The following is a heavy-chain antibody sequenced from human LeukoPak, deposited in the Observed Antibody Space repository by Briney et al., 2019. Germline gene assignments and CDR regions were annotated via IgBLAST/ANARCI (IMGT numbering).Heavy chain of an antibody. CDR2: IVGDGGTT. CDR3: ARAKTTVSPIDY. CDR1: GFIFSSYA. J-gene: IGHJ4*02. V-gene: IGHV3-64*02. Sequence: QPGGSLSLFCAASGFIFSSYALHWVRQAPGKGLEHVSAIVGDGGTTYYADSVKGRFTISRDNSRNTLYLQMGSLRAEDMAVYYCARAKTTVSPIDYWGQGTLVTVSS. D-gene: IGHD4-17*01.